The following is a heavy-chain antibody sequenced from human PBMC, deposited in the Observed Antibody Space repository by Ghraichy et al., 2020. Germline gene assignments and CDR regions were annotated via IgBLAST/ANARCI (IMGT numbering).Heavy chain of an antibody. Sequence: GGSLRLSCVASGFTFSSYNLNWVRQAPGKGLEWISYISATSSTIYYADSVKGRFTISRDNAKDSLFLLMSSLRDEDKAVYYCARDRRAIYGAFAPFANWG. CDR3: ARDRRAIYGAFAPFAN. D-gene: IGHD4-17*01. CDR2: ISATSSTI. J-gene: IGHJ4*01. CDR1: GFTFSSYN. V-gene: IGHV3-48*02.